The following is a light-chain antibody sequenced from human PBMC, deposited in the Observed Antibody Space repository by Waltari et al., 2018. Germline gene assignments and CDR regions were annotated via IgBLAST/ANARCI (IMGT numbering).Light chain of an antibody. CDR1: SGSIDTIF. V-gene: IGLV6-57*03. J-gene: IGLJ2*01. Sequence: FMLTQTNSVSESPGKTVTVSCTRTSGSIDTIFVPWHQQRPGSAPTTLLYEDYHRPSGVPDRFSGSIDITSNSASLTISGLKPEDEAYYYCHSYDTNQLGVFGGGTKLTVL. CDR3: HSYDTNQLGV. CDR2: EDY.